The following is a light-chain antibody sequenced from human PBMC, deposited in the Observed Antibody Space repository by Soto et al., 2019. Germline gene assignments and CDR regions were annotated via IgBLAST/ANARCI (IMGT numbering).Light chain of an antibody. V-gene: IGKV3-20*01. CDR3: QHYGTSTRT. CDR1: QSISSGY. Sequence: EVVLTQSPGTLSLSPGDTATLSCRATQSISSGYLAWYQQKPGQDPRLLIYGASSRATGIPDRFSAIGSGADFTLTITGLEPEDFAVYYCQHYGTSTRTFGQGTKVEFK. J-gene: IGKJ1*01. CDR2: GAS.